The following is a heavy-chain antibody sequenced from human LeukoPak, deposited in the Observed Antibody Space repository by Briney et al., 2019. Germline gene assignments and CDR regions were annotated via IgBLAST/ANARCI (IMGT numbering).Heavy chain of an antibody. CDR2: INPNSGGT. CDR1: GYTFTGYY. D-gene: IGHD3-3*01. J-gene: IGHJ3*02. Sequence: ASVKVSCKASGYTFTGYYMHWVRQAPGQGLERMGWINPNSGGTNYAQKFQGRVTMTRDTSISTAYMELSRLRSDDTAVYYCAKNYDFWSPDAFDIWGQGTMVTVSS. V-gene: IGHV1-2*02. CDR3: AKNYDFWSPDAFDI.